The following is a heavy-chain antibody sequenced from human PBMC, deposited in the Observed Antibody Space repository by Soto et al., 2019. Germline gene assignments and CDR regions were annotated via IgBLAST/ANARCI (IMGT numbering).Heavy chain of an antibody. Sequence: PSETLSLTCTVSGGSISSYYWSWIRQPPGKGLEWIGYIYYSGSTNYNPSLKSRVTISVDTSKNQFSLKLSSVTAADTAVYYCAREIYRGYYFDYWGQGTLVTVSS. V-gene: IGHV4-59*01. J-gene: IGHJ4*02. D-gene: IGHD3-10*01. CDR3: AREIYRGYYFDY. CDR2: IYYSGST. CDR1: GGSISSYY.